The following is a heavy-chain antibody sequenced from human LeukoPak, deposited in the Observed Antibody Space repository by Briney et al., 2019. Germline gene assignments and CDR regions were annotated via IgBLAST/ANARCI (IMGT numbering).Heavy chain of an antibody. CDR3: ARGTKEVPPAPLFYYYYYMDV. J-gene: IGHJ6*03. CDR1: GGTFSSYA. D-gene: IGHD2-2*01. V-gene: IGHV1-69*05. CDR2: IIPIFGTA. Sequence: SVKVSCKASGGTFSSYAISWVRQAPGQGLEWMGGIIPIFGTANYAQKFQGRVTITTDESTSTAYMELSSLRSEDTAVYYCARGTKEVPPAPLFYYYYYMDVWGKGTTVTVSS.